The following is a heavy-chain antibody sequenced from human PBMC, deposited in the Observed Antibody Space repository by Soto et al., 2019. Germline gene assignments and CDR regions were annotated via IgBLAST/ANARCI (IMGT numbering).Heavy chain of an antibody. CDR3: AREFTEQQLDYYYYGMDV. J-gene: IGHJ6*02. V-gene: IGHV1-18*01. CDR2: ISAYNGNT. Sequence: QVQLVQSGAEVKKPGASVKVSCKASGYTFTSYGISWVRQAPGQGLEWMGWISAYNGNTNYAQKLQGRVTMTTDTSTSTAYMELRSLRSNDTAVYYCAREFTEQQLDYYYYGMDVWGQGTTVTVSS. CDR1: GYTFTSYG. D-gene: IGHD6-13*01.